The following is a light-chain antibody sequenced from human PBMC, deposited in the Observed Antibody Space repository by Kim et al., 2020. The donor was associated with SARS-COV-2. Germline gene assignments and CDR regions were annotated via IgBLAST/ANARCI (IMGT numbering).Light chain of an antibody. CDR1: ALPKKF. J-gene: IGLJ1*01. Sequence: SYELTQPPSVSVSPGQTARITCSRDALPKKFAYWCQQKSGQAPVLVISEDTKQPSGIPERFSGSSSGTMSTLTISGAQVEDEADSYYYSTDNRGEPSVFGTGTKVTVL. CDR3: YSTDNRGEPSV. V-gene: IGLV3-10*01. CDR2: EDT.